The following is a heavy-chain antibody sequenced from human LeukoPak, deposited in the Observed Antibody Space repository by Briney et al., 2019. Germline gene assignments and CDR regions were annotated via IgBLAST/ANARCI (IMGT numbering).Heavy chain of an antibody. J-gene: IGHJ4*02. V-gene: IGHV3-43*01. D-gene: IGHD2-2*01. Sequence: GGSLRLSCAASGFTFDDYTMHWVRQAPGKGLEWVSLISWDGGSTYYADSVKGRFTISRDNSKNSLYLQMNSLRTEDTALYYCAKDMGGIVVVPAGIGYWGQGTLVTVSS. CDR3: AKDMGGIVVVPAGIGY. CDR2: ISWDGGST. CDR1: GFTFDDYT.